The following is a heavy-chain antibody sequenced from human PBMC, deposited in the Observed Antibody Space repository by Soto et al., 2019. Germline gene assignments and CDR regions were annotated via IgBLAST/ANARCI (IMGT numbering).Heavy chain of an antibody. J-gene: IGHJ4*02. CDR3: ARGSNYVSTD. V-gene: IGHV4-34*01. Sequence: SETLSLTCAVYGGSFSGYYWSWIRQPPGKGLEWIGEINHSGSTNYNPSLKSRVTISVDTSKNQFSLKLSSVTAADTAVYYCARGSNYVSTDWGQGTLVTVSS. D-gene: IGHD4-4*01. CDR2: INHSGST. CDR1: GGSFSGYY.